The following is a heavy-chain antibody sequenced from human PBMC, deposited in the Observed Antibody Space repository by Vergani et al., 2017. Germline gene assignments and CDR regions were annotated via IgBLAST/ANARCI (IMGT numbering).Heavy chain of an antibody. Sequence: EVQLVESGGGLVQPGGSLRLSCVASGFTFSSYAMSWVRQAPGKGLEWVSAISGSGGSTYYADSVKGRFTISRDNSKNTLYLQMNSLRTEDTAVYYCAKDRYSGYDLGCVDYWGQGTLVTVSS. V-gene: IGHV3-23*04. J-gene: IGHJ4*02. CDR1: GFTFSSYA. D-gene: IGHD5-12*01. CDR2: ISGSGGST. CDR3: AKDRYSGYDLGCVDY.